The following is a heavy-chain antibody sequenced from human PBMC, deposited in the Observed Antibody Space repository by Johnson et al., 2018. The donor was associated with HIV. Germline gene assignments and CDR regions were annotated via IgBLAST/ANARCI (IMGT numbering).Heavy chain of an antibody. CDR3: AKARGGYSRDAFHI. Sequence: QVQLVESGGGLVQPGGSLRLSCAASGFTVSSNYMSWVRQAPGKGLEWVAVIWYDGSNKYYADSVKGRFTISRDNSKNTLYLQMNSLRAEDTAVYYCAKARGGYSRDAFHIWGQGTMVTVSS. J-gene: IGHJ3*02. V-gene: IGHV3-30*02. CDR2: IWYDGSNK. CDR1: GFTVSSNY. D-gene: IGHD5-18*01.